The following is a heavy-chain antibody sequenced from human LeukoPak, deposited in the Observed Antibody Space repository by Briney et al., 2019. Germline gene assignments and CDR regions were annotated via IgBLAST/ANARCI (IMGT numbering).Heavy chain of an antibody. Sequence: GGSLRLSCAASGSTFSGFEMNWVRQAPGKGLEWISYISSSYRTIYYADSVKGRFTVSRDNTKNSTYLQMNSLRVEDTAVYYCARDASMVTVSGMDVWGQGTTVTVSS. D-gene: IGHD2-21*02. V-gene: IGHV3-48*03. J-gene: IGHJ6*02. CDR2: ISSSYRTI. CDR1: GSTFSGFE. CDR3: ARDASMVTVSGMDV.